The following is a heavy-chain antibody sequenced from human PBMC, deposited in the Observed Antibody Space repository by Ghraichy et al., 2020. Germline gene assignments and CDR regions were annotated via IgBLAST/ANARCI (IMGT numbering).Heavy chain of an antibody. D-gene: IGHD2-2*01. V-gene: IGHV1-2*02. J-gene: IGHJ6*02. CDR2: SNPNSGGT. CDR3: ARPLSRTNCYGMCAYHGMDV. Sequence: ASVKVSCKASGYTFTGYYMHWVRQAPGQGLEWMGWSNPNSGGTNYAQKFQGRVTMTRDTSISTAYMELSRLRSDDTAVYYCARPLSRTNCYGMCAYHGMDVWGQGTTVTVSS. CDR1: GYTFTGYY.